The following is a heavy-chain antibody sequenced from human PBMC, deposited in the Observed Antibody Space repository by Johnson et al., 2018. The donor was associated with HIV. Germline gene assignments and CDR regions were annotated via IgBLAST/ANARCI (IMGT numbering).Heavy chain of an antibody. CDR1: AFTFSNYA. CDR3: AKDQGSEQRNDAFDI. V-gene: IGHV3-30*18. Sequence: QVQLVESGGGVVQPGRSLRLACAASAFTFSNYAMHWVRQAPGKGLEWVAVISYDGSNKYYADSVKGRFTISRDNSKNTLYLQMNSLRAEDTAVYYCAKDQGSEQRNDAFDIWGQGTMVTVSS. CDR2: ISYDGSNK. D-gene: IGHD1-14*01. J-gene: IGHJ3*02.